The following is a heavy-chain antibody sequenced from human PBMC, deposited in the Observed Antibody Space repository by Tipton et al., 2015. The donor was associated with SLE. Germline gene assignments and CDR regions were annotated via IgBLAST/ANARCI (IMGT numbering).Heavy chain of an antibody. Sequence: QVQLVQSGAEVKKPGASVKVSCKASGYTFTSYAISWVRQAPGQGLEWMGWINTNTGNPTDAQGFTGRFVFSLDTSVSTAYLQISSLKAEDAAVYYCARVAGAEYSSSSGYFDLWCRGTLVTVSS. V-gene: IGHV7-4-1*02. CDR1: GYTFTSYA. CDR3: ARVAGAEYSSSSGYFDL. D-gene: IGHD6-6*01. CDR2: INTNTGNP. J-gene: IGHJ2*01.